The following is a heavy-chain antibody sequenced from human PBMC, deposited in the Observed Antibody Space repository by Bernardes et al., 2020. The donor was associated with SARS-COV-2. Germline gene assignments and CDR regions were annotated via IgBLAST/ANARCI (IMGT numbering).Heavy chain of an antibody. CDR3: AKGGPAGTIFGVVIIEDGFDI. CDR2: LYSGGAT. CDR1: GFIVTHHY. V-gene: IGHV3-53*01. Sequence: GGSLRLSCAASGFIVTHHYMSWVRQAPGKGLEWVSVLYSGGATYYADSVKGRFTVSRDNSKNTLYLQMNSLRAEDTAVYYCAKGGPAGTIFGVVIIEDGFDIWGQGTMVTVSS. J-gene: IGHJ3*02. D-gene: IGHD3-3*01.